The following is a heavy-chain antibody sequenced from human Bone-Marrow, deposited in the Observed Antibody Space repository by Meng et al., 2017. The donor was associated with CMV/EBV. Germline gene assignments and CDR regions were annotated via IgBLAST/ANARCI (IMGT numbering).Heavy chain of an antibody. J-gene: IGHJ5*02. CDR3: ARPIGSFRFDP. Sequence: ASVKVSCKASGGTFSSYAISWVRQAPGQGLEWMGWINPNSGGTDYAQKFQGRVTMTRDTSISTAYMELSRLRSDDTAVYYCARPIGSFRFDPWGQGTLVTGSS. V-gene: IGHV1-2*02. CDR1: GGTFSSYA. D-gene: IGHD3-22*01. CDR2: INPNSGGT.